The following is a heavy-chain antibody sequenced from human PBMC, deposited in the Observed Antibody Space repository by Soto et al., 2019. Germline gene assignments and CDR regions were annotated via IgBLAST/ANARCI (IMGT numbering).Heavy chain of an antibody. CDR2: ISPFNGNT. CDR3: ARDQSCDRSYFYGMEV. CDR1: GYPFTHYG. J-gene: IGHJ6*02. Sequence: QVQLVQSGAEVKKPGASVKVSCKSSGYPFTHYGITWVRQAPGQGLEWMGWISPFNGNTNYGQTLQGRVTLTTDTSTSRVYMELRSLRSDDTAVYYCARDQSCDRSYFYGMEVWGQGTTVTVSS. D-gene: IGHD3-10*01. V-gene: IGHV1-18*01.